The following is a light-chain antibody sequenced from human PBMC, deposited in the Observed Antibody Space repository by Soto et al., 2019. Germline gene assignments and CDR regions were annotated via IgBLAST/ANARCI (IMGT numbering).Light chain of an antibody. Sequence: DIQMTQSPSSLSASVGDRVTITCRASQVISNYLAWYQQKPGKVPKLLIYAASTLQSGVPSRFSGSGSGTDFTLTINSLQPEDVATYYCQKYNSAPWTFGQGTKVEIK. CDR1: QVISNY. V-gene: IGKV1-27*01. CDR2: AAS. CDR3: QKYNSAPWT. J-gene: IGKJ1*01.